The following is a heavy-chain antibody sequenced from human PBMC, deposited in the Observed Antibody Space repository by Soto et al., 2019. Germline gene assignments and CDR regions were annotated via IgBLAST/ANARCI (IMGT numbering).Heavy chain of an antibody. CDR2: INHSGTS. Sequence: SETLSLTCAVYGGSFSGFSWNWIRQPPGKGLEWIGEINHSGTSNYNPSLKSRVTILPDASKNHFSLKLTSVTAADTAVYYCASVAETGTPLRGPYYYYGMDVWGQGTTVTVSS. CDR1: GGSFSGFS. D-gene: IGHD1-1*01. J-gene: IGHJ6*02. CDR3: ASVAETGTPLRGPYYYYGMDV. V-gene: IGHV4-34*01.